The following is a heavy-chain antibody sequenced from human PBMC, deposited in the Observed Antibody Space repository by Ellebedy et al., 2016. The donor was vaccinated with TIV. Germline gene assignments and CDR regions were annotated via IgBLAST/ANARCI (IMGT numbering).Heavy chain of an antibody. CDR1: GYTFTSYG. J-gene: IGHJ5*02. CDR2: ISPYNGNT. V-gene: IGHV1-18*04. CDR3: ARDSYCSGGSCYGNWFDP. Sequence: AASVKVSCKASGYTFTSYGISWVRQAPGQGLEWRGWISPYNGNTNYAQKLQGRVTMTTDTSTSTVYMELKSLRSDDTAVYYCARDSYCSGGSCYGNWFDPWGQGTLVTVSS. D-gene: IGHD2-15*01.